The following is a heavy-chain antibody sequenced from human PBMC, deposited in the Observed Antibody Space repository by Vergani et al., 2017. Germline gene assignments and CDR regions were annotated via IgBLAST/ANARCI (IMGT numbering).Heavy chain of an antibody. CDR3: ARGGKGIIMVVPSTHL. J-gene: IGHJ4*02. Sequence: QVHLVESGGGVVQPGRSLTLSCVASGFTFSSYAMSWVRQAPGKGLEWVGVISYEGTEKKYADSVNGRFTISRDNSKKMMSLQMNSLRVEDTAVYYCARGGKGIIMVVPSTHLWGQGTQVSVS. CDR1: GFTFSSYA. D-gene: IGHD2-15*01. CDR2: ISYEGTEK. V-gene: IGHV3-30-3*01.